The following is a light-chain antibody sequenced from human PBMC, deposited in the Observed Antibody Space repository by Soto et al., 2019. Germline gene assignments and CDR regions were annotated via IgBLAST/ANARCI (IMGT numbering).Light chain of an antibody. V-gene: IGLV1-40*01. Sequence: QSVLSQPPSMSGAPGQRVTISCTGCSSNIGAGYDVHWYQHLPGTAPKLLIFGNSDRPSGVPDRFSGSKSGTSASLAISGLQAEDEADYYCQSYDSSLIGWVFGTGTKVTVL. CDR3: QSYDSSLIGWV. J-gene: IGLJ1*01. CDR1: SSNIGAGYD. CDR2: GNS.